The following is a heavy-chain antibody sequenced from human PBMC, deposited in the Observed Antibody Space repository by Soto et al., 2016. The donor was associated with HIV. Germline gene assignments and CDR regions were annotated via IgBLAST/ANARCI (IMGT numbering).Heavy chain of an antibody. Sequence: EVQLVESGEAWSSLGSLRLSCAASGFTVSSNYMSWVRQAPGKGLEWVSVIHSGGRTYYADSVKGRFTISRDNSKNTLYLQMNSLRVEDTAVYYCARVIAAAGMRPSLLDQWGQGTLVTVSS. D-gene: IGHD6-13*01. CDR2: IHSGGRT. V-gene: IGHV3-66*01. CDR1: GFTVSSNY. J-gene: IGHJ5*02. CDR3: ARVIAAAGMRPSLLDQ.